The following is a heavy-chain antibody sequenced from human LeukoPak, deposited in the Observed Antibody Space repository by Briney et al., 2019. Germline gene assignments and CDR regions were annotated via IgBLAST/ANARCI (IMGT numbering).Heavy chain of an antibody. V-gene: IGHV1-69*04. Sequence: SXXXXXKASGGTFSRYAMSWVRQAPGQGVXGMGRIIPILGIANYAQKFQGRVTVTADKSTSTAYMELSSLRSEDTAVYYCARDLGVVLARYFDLWGRGTLVTVSS. J-gene: IGHJ2*01. CDR2: IIPILGIA. D-gene: IGHD3-3*01. CDR1: GGTFSRYA. CDR3: ARDLGVVLARYFDL.